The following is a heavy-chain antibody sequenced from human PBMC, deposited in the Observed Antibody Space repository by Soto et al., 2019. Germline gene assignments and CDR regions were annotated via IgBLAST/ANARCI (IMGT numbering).Heavy chain of an antibody. Sequence: QVQLVQSGAEVKKPGASVKVSCKASGYTFTNYTMHWVRQAPGQRLEWMGWINAGNGNTKYSQKFQGRVTITRDTSASTAYRVLSSLRSEDTAVYYCARVRQWLEDFDFWGQGTLVTVSS. CDR1: GYTFTNYT. CDR3: ARVRQWLEDFDF. D-gene: IGHD6-19*01. V-gene: IGHV1-3*01. CDR2: INAGNGNT. J-gene: IGHJ4*02.